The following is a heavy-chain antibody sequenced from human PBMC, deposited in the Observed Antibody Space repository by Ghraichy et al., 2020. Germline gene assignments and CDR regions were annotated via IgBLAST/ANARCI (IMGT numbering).Heavy chain of an antibody. D-gene: IGHD6-13*01. CDR3: AILLGAAAGIHDAFDI. CDR2: INPNSGGT. J-gene: IGHJ3*02. V-gene: IGHV1-2*02. CDR1: GYTFTDYY. Sequence: ASVKVSCKASGYTFTDYYMHWVRQAPGQGLEWMGWINPNSGGTNYAQKFQGRVTMTRDTSISTAYMELSRLRSDDTAVYYCAILLGAAAGIHDAFDIWGQGTMVTVSS.